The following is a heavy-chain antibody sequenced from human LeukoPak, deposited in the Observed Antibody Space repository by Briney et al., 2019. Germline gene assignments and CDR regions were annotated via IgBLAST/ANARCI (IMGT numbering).Heavy chain of an antibody. J-gene: IGHJ4*02. CDR3: ARQKGSGYPFSTPPYYFDY. CDR2: IYYSGST. D-gene: IGHD3-22*01. V-gene: IGHV4-39*01. CDR1: GGSISSSSYY. Sequence: PSETLSLTCTVSGGSISSSSYYWGWIRQPPGKGLEWIGSIYYSGSTYYNPSLKSRVTISVDTSKNQFSLKLSSVTAADTAVHYCARQKGSGYPFSTPPYYFDYWGQGTLVTVSS.